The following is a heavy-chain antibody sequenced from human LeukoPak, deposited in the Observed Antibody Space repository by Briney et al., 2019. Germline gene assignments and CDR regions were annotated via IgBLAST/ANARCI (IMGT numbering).Heavy chain of an antibody. CDR1: GGSISSYY. D-gene: IGHD6-13*01. CDR2: IYTSGST. J-gene: IGHJ2*01. V-gene: IGHV4-4*07. Sequence: SETLSLTCTVSGGSISSYYWSWIRQPAGKGLEWIGRIYTSGSTNYNPSLKSRVTMSVDTSKNQFSLKLSSVTAADTAVYYCARSGSSWCKAHWYFDLWGRGTLVTVSS. CDR3: ARSGSSWCKAHWYFDL.